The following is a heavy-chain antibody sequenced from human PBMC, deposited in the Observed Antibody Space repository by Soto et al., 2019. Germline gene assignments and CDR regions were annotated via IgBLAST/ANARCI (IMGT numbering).Heavy chain of an antibody. CDR3: AKWLGWSGDYCSGGSCYSGLMSHYDYYMDV. D-gene: IGHD2-15*01. J-gene: IGHJ6*03. CDR1: GFTFSSYA. CDR2: ISGSGGST. V-gene: IGHV3-23*01. Sequence: EVQLLESGGGLVQPGGSLRLSCAASGFTFSSYAMSWVRQAPGKGLEWVSAISGSGGSTYYADSVKGRFTISRDNSKNTQYLQMNSMRAEDTAVYYCAKWLGWSGDYCSGGSCYSGLMSHYDYYMDVWGKGTTVTVSS.